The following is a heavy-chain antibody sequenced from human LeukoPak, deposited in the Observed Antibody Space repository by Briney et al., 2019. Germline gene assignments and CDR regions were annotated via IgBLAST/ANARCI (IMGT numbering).Heavy chain of an antibody. CDR3: VRGYNSFDP. D-gene: IGHD3-22*01. J-gene: IGHJ5*02. V-gene: IGHV3-21*04. CDR2: IFPSGGEI. Sequence: GGSLRLSCAASGFTFSSYSMNWVRQAPGKGLVWVSSIFPSGGEIHYADSVRGRFTISRDNSKSTLSLQMNSLRIEDTALYYCVRGYNSFDPWGQGTQVTVSS. CDR1: GFTFSSYS.